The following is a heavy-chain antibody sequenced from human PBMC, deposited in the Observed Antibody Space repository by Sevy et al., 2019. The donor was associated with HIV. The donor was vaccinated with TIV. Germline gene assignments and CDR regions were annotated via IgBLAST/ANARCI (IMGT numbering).Heavy chain of an antibody. CDR1: GYTFTSYG. J-gene: IGHJ4*02. CDR2: ISAYNGNT. Sequence: ASVKVSCKASGYTFTSYGISWVRQAPGQGLEWMGWISAYNGNTNYAQKLQGRVTMTTDTSTSTAYMELRSLRSDDTAVYYCARVLGRVYELDLDYWGQGTLVTVSS. V-gene: IGHV1-18*01. D-gene: IGHD1-26*01. CDR3: ARVLGRVYELDLDY.